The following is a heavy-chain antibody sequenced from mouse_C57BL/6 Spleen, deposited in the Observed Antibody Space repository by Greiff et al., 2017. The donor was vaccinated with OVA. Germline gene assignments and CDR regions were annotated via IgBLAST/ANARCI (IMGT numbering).Heavy chain of an antibody. CDR3: ARDNDYEAMDY. CDR1: GFTFSSHA. Sequence: EVQVVESGGGLVKPGGSLKLSCAASGFTFSSHAMSWVRQTPEKRLEWVATISDGGSYTYYPDNVKGRFTISRDNAKNNLYLQMSHLKSEDTAMYYCARDNDYEAMDYWGQGTSVTVSS. V-gene: IGHV5-4*01. J-gene: IGHJ4*01. CDR2: ISDGGSYT.